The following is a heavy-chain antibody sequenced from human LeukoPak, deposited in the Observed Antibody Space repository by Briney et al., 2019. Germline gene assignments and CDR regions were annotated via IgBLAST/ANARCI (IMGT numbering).Heavy chain of an antibody. CDR2: IYYSGST. J-gene: IGHJ4*02. V-gene: IGHV4-39*01. Sequence: SETLSLTCTVSGGSISSSSYYWGWIRQPPGKGLEWIGSIYYSGSTSYNPSLKSRVTMSVDTSKNQFSLKLSSVTAADTAVYYCARLNTVSGVNWGQGTLVTVSS. CDR1: GGSISSSSYY. CDR3: ARLNTVSGVN. D-gene: IGHD5/OR15-5a*01.